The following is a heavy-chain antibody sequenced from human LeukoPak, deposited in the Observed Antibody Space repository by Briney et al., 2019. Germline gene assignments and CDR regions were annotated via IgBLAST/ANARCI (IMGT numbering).Heavy chain of an antibody. D-gene: IGHD1-26*01. CDR1: GGSISSYY. Sequence: SETLSLTCTVSGGSISSYYWSWIRQPPGKGLEWTGYIYYSGSTNYNPSLKSRVTISVDTFKNQFSLKLSSVTAADTAVYYCARREGPLYGMDVWGQGTTVTVSS. CDR3: ARREGPLYGMDV. CDR2: IYYSGST. V-gene: IGHV4-59*01. J-gene: IGHJ6*02.